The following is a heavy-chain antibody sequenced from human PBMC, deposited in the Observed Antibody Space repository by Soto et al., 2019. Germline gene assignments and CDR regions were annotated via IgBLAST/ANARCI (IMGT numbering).Heavy chain of an antibody. CDR3: AKDDYDFWSGYYFDY. J-gene: IGHJ4*02. D-gene: IGHD3-3*01. CDR2: ISGSGGST. Sequence: GGSLRLSCAASGFTFSSYAMSWVRQAPGKGLEWVSAISGSGGSTYYADSVKGRFTISRDNSKNTLYLQMNSLRAEDTAVYYCAKDDYDFWSGYYFDYWGQGTLVTVSS. CDR1: GFTFSSYA. V-gene: IGHV3-23*01.